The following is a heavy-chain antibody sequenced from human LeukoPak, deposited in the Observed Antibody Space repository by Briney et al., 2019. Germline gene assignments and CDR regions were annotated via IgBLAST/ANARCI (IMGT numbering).Heavy chain of an antibody. Sequence: SETLSLTCTVSGASISPYYWSWIRQPPGKGLEWIGEINHSGSTNYNPSLKSRVTISVDTSKNQFSLKLSSVTAADTAVYYCARGGVVPAAIFDYWGQGTLVTVSS. CDR1: GASISPYY. CDR3: ARGGVVPAAIFDY. D-gene: IGHD2-2*01. V-gene: IGHV4-34*01. J-gene: IGHJ4*02. CDR2: INHSGST.